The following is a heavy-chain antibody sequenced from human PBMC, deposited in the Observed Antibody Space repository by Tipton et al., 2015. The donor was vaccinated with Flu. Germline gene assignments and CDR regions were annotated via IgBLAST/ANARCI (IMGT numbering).Heavy chain of an antibody. J-gene: IGHJ1*01. CDR2: IYYSGST. CDR3: ARYGTYDGSRYFQH. CDR1: GGPISSYY. D-gene: IGHD1-26*01. V-gene: IGHV4-59*01. Sequence: TLSLTCTVSGGPISSYYWSWIRQPPGKGLEWIGYIYYSGSTNYNPSLKSRVTISVDTSKNQFSLKLSSVTAADTAVYYCARYGTYDGSRYFQHWGQAPWSPSPQ.